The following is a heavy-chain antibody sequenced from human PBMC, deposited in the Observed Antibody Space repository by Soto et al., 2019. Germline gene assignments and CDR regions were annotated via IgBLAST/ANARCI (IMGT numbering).Heavy chain of an antibody. CDR2: INHSGST. Sequence: KPSETLSLTCAVYGGSFSGYYWSWIRQPPGKGLEWIGEINHSGSTNYNPSLKSRVTISVDTSKNQFSLKLSSVTAADTAVYYCARYCSGGSCYGGGFDYWGQGTLVTVS. CDR1: GGSFSGYY. J-gene: IGHJ4*02. CDR3: ARYCSGGSCYGGGFDY. V-gene: IGHV4-34*01. D-gene: IGHD2-15*01.